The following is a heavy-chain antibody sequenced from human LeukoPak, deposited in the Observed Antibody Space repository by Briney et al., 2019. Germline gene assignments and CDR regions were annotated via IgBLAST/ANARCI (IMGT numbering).Heavy chain of an antibody. CDR3: ARDDCSSSSCYLGDY. Sequence: ASVKVSCKASGYIFTSYGISWVRQAPGQGLEWMGWISANNGNTNYAQELQGRVTMTTDTSTSTAYMEVRSLRSDDTAVYYCARDDCSSSSCYLGDYWGQGTLVTVSS. J-gene: IGHJ4*02. CDR1: GYIFTSYG. CDR2: ISANNGNT. D-gene: IGHD2-2*01. V-gene: IGHV1-18*01.